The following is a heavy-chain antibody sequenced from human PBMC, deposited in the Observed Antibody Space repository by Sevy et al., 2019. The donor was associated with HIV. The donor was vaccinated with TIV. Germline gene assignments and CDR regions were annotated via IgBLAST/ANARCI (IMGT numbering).Heavy chain of an antibody. J-gene: IGHJ4*02. D-gene: IGHD3-9*01. V-gene: IGHV3-48*02. CDR2: ISSSSSTI. Sequence: GGSLRLSCAASGFTFSSYSMNWVRQAPGKGLEWVSYISSSSSTIYYADSVKGRFTISRDNAKNSLYLQMNSLRDEDTAVYYCARDGGDILTGYYTGVFDYWGQGTLVTVSS. CDR1: GFTFSSYS. CDR3: ARDGGDILTGYYTGVFDY.